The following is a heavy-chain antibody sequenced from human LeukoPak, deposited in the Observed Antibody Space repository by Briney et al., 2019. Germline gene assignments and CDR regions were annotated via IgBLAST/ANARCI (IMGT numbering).Heavy chain of an antibody. CDR1: GFTFSSYW. CDR3: ACDVDIAATMGY. J-gene: IGHJ4*02. CDR2: LKEDDSEK. V-gene: IGHV3-7*01. Sequence: GGSLRLSCAASGFTFSSYWMSWVRKAPGKGLEGVANLKEDDSEKYYVDSVKGRFSISRYNGKNSLYLQMNSLRAEDTAVYYCACDVDIAATMGYWGQGTLVTVSS. D-gene: IGHD5-12*01.